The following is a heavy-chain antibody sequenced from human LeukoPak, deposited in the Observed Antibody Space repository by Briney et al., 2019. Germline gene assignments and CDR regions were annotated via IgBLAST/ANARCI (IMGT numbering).Heavy chain of an antibody. V-gene: IGHV3-30-3*01. CDR3: ARQQLVRLYFDY. CDR1: GFTFSSYA. CDR2: ISYDGSNK. J-gene: IGHJ4*02. Sequence: PGGSLRLSCAASGFTFSSYAMHWVRQAPGKGLEWVAVISYDGSNKYYADSVKGRFTISRDNSKNTLYLQMNSLRAEDTAVYYCARQQLVRLYFDYWGQGTLVTVSS. D-gene: IGHD6-6*01.